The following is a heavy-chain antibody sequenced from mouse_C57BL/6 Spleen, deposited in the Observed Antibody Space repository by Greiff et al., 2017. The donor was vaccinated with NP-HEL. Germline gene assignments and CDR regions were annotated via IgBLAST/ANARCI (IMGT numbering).Heavy chain of an antibody. CDR2: IYPGSGST. CDR3: ATNTYYYGSSSHFGG. Sequence: QVQLQQPGAELVKPGASVKMSCKASGYTFTSYWITWVKQRPGQGLEWIGDIYPGSGSTNYNEKFKSKATLTVDTSSSTAYMQLSSLTSEDSAVYYCATNTYYYGSSSHFGGWGQGATLTVSS. V-gene: IGHV1-55*01. J-gene: IGHJ2*01. D-gene: IGHD1-1*01. CDR1: GYTFTSYW.